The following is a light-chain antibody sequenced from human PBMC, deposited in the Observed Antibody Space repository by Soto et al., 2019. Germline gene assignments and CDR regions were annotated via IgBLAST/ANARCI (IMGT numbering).Light chain of an antibody. J-gene: IGLJ1*01. V-gene: IGLV1-44*01. CDR1: DSNVGTFS. CDR2: TNN. Sequence: QSVLPQPPSASGTPGQRVIISCSGSDSNVGTFSVNWYQQVPGAAPKLLIYTNNRRPAGVPDRFSGSKSVTSASLVISGLRSEDEADYYCAAWDNRLEGYVFGSGTKVTVL. CDR3: AAWDNRLEGYV.